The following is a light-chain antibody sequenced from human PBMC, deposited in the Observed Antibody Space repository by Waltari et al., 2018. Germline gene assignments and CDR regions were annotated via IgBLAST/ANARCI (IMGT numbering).Light chain of an antibody. CDR2: QTN. J-gene: IGLJ7*01. CDR1: SSTIGRKN. V-gene: IGLV1-47*01. CDR3: AAWDDNLIGAV. Sequence: QSVLTQPPSASGTPGQSVTISCSGSSSTIGRKNVFWYQQPPGTAPKLRLPQTNQRPSGVPDRFSGSKSGTSASLAISGLRSEDEADYYCAAWDDNLIGAVFGGGTQLTVL.